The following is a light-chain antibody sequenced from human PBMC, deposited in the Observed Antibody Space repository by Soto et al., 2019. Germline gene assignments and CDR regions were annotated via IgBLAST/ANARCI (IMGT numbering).Light chain of an antibody. Sequence: DIVLTQSPATLSLSPGERATLSCRASQSISSYLVWFQQKPGQAPRLLIYDASTRATGIPARFSGSGSGTDFTRTISSLEPEDFAVYYCQQRSNLPLTFGPGTKVDIK. CDR1: QSISSY. V-gene: IGKV3-11*01. J-gene: IGKJ3*01. CDR3: QQRSNLPLT. CDR2: DAS.